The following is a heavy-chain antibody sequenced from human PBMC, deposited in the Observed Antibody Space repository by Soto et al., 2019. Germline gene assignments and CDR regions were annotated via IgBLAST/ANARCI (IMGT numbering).Heavy chain of an antibody. V-gene: IGHV5-10-1*01. CDR2: IDPSDSQT. Sequence: PGESLKISCKGSGYSFAGYWITWVRQKPGKGLEWMGRIDPSDSQTYYSPSFRGHVTISVTKSITTVFLQWSSLRDSDTAMYYCARQIYDSDTGPNFQYYFDSWGQGTPGTVSS. CDR3: ARQIYDSDTGPNFQYYFDS. CDR1: GYSFAGYW. J-gene: IGHJ4*02. D-gene: IGHD3-22*01.